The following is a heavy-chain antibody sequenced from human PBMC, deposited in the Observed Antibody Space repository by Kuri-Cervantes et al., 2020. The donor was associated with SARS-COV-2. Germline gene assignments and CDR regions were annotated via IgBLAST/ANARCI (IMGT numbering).Heavy chain of an antibody. Sequence: GSLRLSCAASGFTLSSYEMSWVRQPPGKGLEWIVEINHSGSTNYNPSLKSRVTISVDTYKNQFSLKLSSVTAADTAVYYCARGEGIVLVVYALAFDIWGQGTMVTVSS. CDR3: ARGEGIVLVVYALAFDI. V-gene: IGHV4-34*01. CDR1: GFTLSSYE. CDR2: INHSGST. D-gene: IGHD2-8*02. J-gene: IGHJ3*02.